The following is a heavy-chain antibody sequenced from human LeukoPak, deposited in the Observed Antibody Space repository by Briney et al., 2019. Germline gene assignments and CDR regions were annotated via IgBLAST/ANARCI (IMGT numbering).Heavy chain of an antibody. J-gene: IGHJ6*02. V-gene: IGHV3-30-3*01. CDR1: GFTFSSYA. D-gene: IGHD6-13*01. CDR2: ISYDGSNK. Sequence: GRSLRLSCAASGFTFSSYAMHWVRQAPGKGLEWVAVISYDGSNKYYADSVKGRFTISRDNSKNTLYLQMISLRAEDTAVYYCASQVSSSWLYYYYGMDVWGQGTTVTASS. CDR3: ASQVSSSWLYYYYGMDV.